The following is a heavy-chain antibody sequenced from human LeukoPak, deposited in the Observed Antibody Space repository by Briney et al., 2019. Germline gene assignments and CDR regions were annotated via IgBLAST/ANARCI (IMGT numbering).Heavy chain of an antibody. D-gene: IGHD6-19*01. CDR3: AREDSIAVAGFFDY. CDR2: INPNSGGT. CDR1: GYTFTGYY. J-gene: IGHJ4*02. V-gene: IGHV1-2*02. Sequence: ASVKVSCKASGYTFTGYYMHWVRQAPGQGLEWMGWINPNSGGTNYAQKFQGRVTITRDTSISTAYMELSRLRSDDTAVYYCAREDSIAVAGFFDYWGQGTLVTVSS.